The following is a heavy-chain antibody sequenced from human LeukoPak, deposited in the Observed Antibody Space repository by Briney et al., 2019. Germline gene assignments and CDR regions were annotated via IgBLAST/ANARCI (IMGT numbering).Heavy chain of an antibody. Sequence: SETLSLTCAVYGGSFSGYYWSWIRQPPGKGLEWIGEINHSGSTNYNPSLKSRVTISVDTSKNQFSLKLSSVTAADTAVYYCARGVGEFHFDYWGQGTLVTVSS. D-gene: IGHD3-10*01. CDR2: INHSGST. J-gene: IGHJ4*02. V-gene: IGHV4-34*01. CDR3: ARGVGEFHFDY. CDR1: GGSFSGYY.